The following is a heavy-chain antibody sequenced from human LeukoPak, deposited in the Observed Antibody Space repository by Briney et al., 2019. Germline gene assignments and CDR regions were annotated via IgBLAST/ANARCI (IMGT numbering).Heavy chain of an antibody. Sequence: SETLSLTCTVSGGSISSSSYYWGWIRQPPGKGLEWIGSIYYSGSTYYNPSLKSRVTISVDTSKNQFSLKLSSVTAADTAVYYCARGIGGAIVGWGQGTLVTVSS. CDR3: ARGIGGAIVG. J-gene: IGHJ4*02. CDR1: GGSISSSSYY. CDR2: IYYSGST. D-gene: IGHD1-26*01. V-gene: IGHV4-39*07.